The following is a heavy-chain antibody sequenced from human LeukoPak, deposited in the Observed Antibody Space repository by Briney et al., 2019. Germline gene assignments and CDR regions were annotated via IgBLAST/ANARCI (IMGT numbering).Heavy chain of an antibody. CDR3: ARRGYYDFWSGYYTGSDWFDP. D-gene: IGHD3-3*01. CDR2: INHSGST. Sequence: SETLSLTCAVYVESFSGYYWSWIRQPPGKGLEWIGEINHSGSTNYNPSLKSRVTISVDTSKNQFSLKLSSVTAADTAVYYCARRGYYDFWSGYYTGSDWFDPWGQGTLVTVSS. J-gene: IGHJ5*02. CDR1: VESFSGYY. V-gene: IGHV4-34*01.